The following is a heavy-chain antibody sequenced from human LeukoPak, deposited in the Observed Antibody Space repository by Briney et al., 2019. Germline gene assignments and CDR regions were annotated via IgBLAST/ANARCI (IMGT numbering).Heavy chain of an antibody. CDR3: ARAHKWGYCSGGSCYKNGMDV. V-gene: IGHV4-34*01. CDR2: INHSGST. Sequence: SETLSLTCAVYGGSFRGYYWSWIRQPPGKGLEWIGEINHSGSTNYNPSLKSRVTISVDTSKNQFSLKLSSVTAADTAVYYCARAHKWGYCSGGSCYKNGMDVWGQGTTVTVSS. J-gene: IGHJ6*02. D-gene: IGHD2-15*01. CDR1: GGSFRGYY.